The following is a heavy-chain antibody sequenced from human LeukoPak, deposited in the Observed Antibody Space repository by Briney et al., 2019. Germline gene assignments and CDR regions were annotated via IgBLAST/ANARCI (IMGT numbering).Heavy chain of an antibody. CDR3: ARDRAIVATVLTYYYYYGMHV. CDR1: GFTFSSFE. J-gene: IGHJ6*02. CDR2: ISSSGSTI. D-gene: IGHD5-12*01. V-gene: IGHV3-48*03. Sequence: GGSLRLSCAASGFTFSSFEMNWVRQAPGKGLEWVSYISSSGSTIYYADSVKGRFTISRDNAKNSLYLQMNILRAEDTAVYYCARDRAIVATVLTYYYYYGMHVWGQGTTVTVSS.